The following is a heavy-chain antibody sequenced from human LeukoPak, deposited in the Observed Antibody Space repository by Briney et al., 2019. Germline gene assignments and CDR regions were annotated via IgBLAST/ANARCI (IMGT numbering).Heavy chain of an antibody. CDR3: AREVVVAATPGWFDP. CDR2: INPNSGGT. V-gene: IGHV1-2*02. Sequence: GASVKVSCKASGYTFTGYYMHWVRQAPGQGLEWMGWINPNSGGTNYAQKFQGRVTMTRDTSISTAYMELSRLRSDDTAVYYCAREVVVAATPGWFDPWGQGTLVTVSS. D-gene: IGHD2-15*01. J-gene: IGHJ5*02. CDR1: GYTFTGYY.